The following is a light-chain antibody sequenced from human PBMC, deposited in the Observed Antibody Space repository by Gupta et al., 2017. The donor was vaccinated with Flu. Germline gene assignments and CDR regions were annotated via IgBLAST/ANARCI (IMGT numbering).Light chain of an antibody. CDR1: SSDVGGYNY. V-gene: IGLV2-11*01. CDR2: DVS. J-gene: IGLJ3*02. CDR3: CSYAGSFNWV. Sequence: QSALTQPRSVSGSPGQSVTISCTGTSSDVGGYNYFSWYQHHPGKAPKFMIYDVSKRPSGVPDRFSGSMSGNTASLTISGLQAEDEANYYCCSYAGSFNWVFGGGTKLTVL.